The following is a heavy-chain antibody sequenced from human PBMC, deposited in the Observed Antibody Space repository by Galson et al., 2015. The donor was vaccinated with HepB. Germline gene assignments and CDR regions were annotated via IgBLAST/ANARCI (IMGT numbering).Heavy chain of an antibody. Sequence: SLRLSCAASGFTFSSYAMHWVRQAPGKGLEWVADISYDGSYKFYADSVKGRFTISRDKSKNTVFLQMNSLRPEDTAIYYCARVGNVFTDGFDYFDRWGQGTLVTVSS. CDR3: ARVGNVFTDGFDYFDR. J-gene: IGHJ4*02. CDR2: ISYDGSYK. CDR1: GFTFSSYA. D-gene: IGHD7-27*01. V-gene: IGHV3-30*04.